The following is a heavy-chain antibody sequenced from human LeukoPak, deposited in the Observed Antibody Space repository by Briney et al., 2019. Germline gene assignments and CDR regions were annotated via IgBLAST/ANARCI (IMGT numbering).Heavy chain of an antibody. V-gene: IGHV4-38-2*02. CDR2: FYHSGST. Sequence: PSETLSLTCTVSGYSISSGFYWGWIRQPPGKGLEWVGTFYHSGSTHYNPSLKSRVTISVDTSKNQFSLGLSSVTVADTAVYFCARASYSDYVVNYWGQGILVTVSS. D-gene: IGHD4-11*01. CDR3: ARASYSDYVVNY. J-gene: IGHJ4*02. CDR1: GYSISSGFY.